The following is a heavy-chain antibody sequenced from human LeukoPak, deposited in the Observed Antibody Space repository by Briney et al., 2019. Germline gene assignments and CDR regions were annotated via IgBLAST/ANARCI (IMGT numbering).Heavy chain of an antibody. Sequence: SETLSLTCAVYGGSFSGYYWSWIRQPPGKGLEWIGEINHSGSTNYNPSLKSRVTISVDTSKNQFSLKLSSVTAADTAVYYCARENSLPDYGMDVWGRGTTVTVSS. CDR1: GGSFSGYY. J-gene: IGHJ6*02. D-gene: IGHD5/OR15-5a*01. CDR3: ARENSLPDYGMDV. CDR2: INHSGST. V-gene: IGHV4-34*01.